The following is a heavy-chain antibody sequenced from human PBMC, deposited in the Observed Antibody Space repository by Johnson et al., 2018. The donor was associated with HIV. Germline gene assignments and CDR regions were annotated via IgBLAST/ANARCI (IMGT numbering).Heavy chain of an antibody. D-gene: IGHD3-22*01. CDR1: GFTFSNYD. V-gene: IGHV3-30*03. Sequence: QMLLVESGGGVVQPGRSLRLSCAASGFTFSNYDIHWVRQAPGKGLEWVAFISYDGTNKYYVDSVKGRFTISRDNAKNSLYLQMNSLRAEDTAVYYCARDRPIAPFDIWGQGTMVTVSS. J-gene: IGHJ3*02. CDR3: ARDRPIAPFDI. CDR2: ISYDGTNK.